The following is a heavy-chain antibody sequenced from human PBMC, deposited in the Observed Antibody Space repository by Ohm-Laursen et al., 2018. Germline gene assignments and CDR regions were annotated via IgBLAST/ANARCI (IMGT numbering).Heavy chain of an antibody. D-gene: IGHD3-22*01. CDR1: GFTFRNYV. Sequence: SLRLSCTASGFTFRNYVMSWVRQAPGTGLEWVSAISAHGTSTYYADSVKGRFTISRDSSKNTLYLQMNSLRAEDTAVYYCAKETYYYDDSGSPRPYWGRGTLVTVS. V-gene: IGHV3-23*01. CDR2: ISAHGTST. J-gene: IGHJ4*02. CDR3: AKETYYYDDSGSPRPY.